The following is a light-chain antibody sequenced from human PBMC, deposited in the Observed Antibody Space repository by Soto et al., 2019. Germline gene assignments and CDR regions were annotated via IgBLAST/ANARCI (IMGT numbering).Light chain of an antibody. Sequence: DIVMTQSPLSLPVTPGEPASISCRSSQSLLHSNGYNYLDWYLQKPGQSPQLLIYLGSNRASGVPDRFSGSGSGTYFTLKISRVEADDVGVYYCLQTLQTPPYTFGPPTKVDIK. J-gene: IGKJ3*01. CDR2: LGS. CDR1: QSLLHSNGYNY. CDR3: LQTLQTPPYT. V-gene: IGKV2-28*01.